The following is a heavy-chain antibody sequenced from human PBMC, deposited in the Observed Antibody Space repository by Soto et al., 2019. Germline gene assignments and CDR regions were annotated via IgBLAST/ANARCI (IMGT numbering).Heavy chain of an antibody. CDR2: IWYHGTTY. V-gene: IGHV3-33*01. D-gene: IGHD4-4*01. J-gene: IGHJ4*02. Sequence: LRLSWTTSGFTFSTYGMHWVRQAPGKGFAWVATIWYHGTTYYYKDSIKGRFAVTRDNSKNMVFLQMNTLRAEDMATYYCARDRGYGGNYVFDFWGLGTLVTVSS. CDR1: GFTFSTYG. CDR3: ARDRGYGGNYVFDF.